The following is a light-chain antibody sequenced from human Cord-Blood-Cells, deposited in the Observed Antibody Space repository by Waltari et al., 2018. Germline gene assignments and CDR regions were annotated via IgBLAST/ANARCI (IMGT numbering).Light chain of an antibody. V-gene: IGKV1-9*01. J-gene: IGKJ3*01. CDR1: QGISSY. CDR2: AAS. CDR3: QQLNSYPPEFT. Sequence: DLQLTQSPSLLSASGGDRVPITCRASQGISSYLARYQQKPGKAPKLLIYAASTLQSGVPSRFRGIGSWTEFTLTISSLQPEDFATYYCQQLNSYPPEFTFGPGTKVDIK.